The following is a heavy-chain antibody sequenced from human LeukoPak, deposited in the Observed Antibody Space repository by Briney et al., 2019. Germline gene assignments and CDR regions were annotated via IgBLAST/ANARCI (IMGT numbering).Heavy chain of an antibody. J-gene: IGHJ4*02. CDR3: ANPRYDSSGYYYVD. CDR2: INGGSGNT. V-gene: IGHV1-3*01. Sequence: ASVKVSCKASGYTFTDYTMHWLRLAPGQRLDWMGWINGGSGNTKYSPEFQGRVTITRDTSASTAYMELSSLRSEDTAVYYCANPRYDSSGYYYVDWGQGTLVTVSS. CDR1: GYTFTDYT. D-gene: IGHD3-22*01.